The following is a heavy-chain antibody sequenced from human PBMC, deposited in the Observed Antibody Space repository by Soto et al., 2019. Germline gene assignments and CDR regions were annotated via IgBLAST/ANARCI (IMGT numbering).Heavy chain of an antibody. J-gene: IGHJ6*02. CDR1: GFTFSSYA. CDR3: AKVLVDTAMVYYYYGMDV. V-gene: IGHV3-23*01. D-gene: IGHD5-18*01. CDR2: ISGSGGST. Sequence: EVQLLESGGGLVQPGGSLRLSCAASGFTFSSYAMSWVRQAPGKGLEWVSAISGSGGSTYYADSVKGRFTISRDNSKKTLYLQMNSLRAEDTAVYYCAKVLVDTAMVYYYYGMDVWGQGTTVTVSS.